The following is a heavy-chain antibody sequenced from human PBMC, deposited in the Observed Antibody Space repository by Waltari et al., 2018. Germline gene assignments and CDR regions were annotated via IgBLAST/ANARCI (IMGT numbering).Heavy chain of an antibody. CDR3: ARHLSELFMVVSSAPFYY. J-gene: IGHJ4*02. CDR2: NFYTGST. V-gene: IGHV4-59*08. Sequence: QVQLQESGPGLVKPSETLSLTCSVSGDSISSYYWSWIRQPPGKGLEWIGYNFYTGSTKYNPPLNSRVTMSADTPRNQFALKLSSVTAADTAVYYCARHLSELFMVVSSAPFYYWGQGTLVTVSS. CDR1: GDSISSYY. D-gene: IGHD2-15*01.